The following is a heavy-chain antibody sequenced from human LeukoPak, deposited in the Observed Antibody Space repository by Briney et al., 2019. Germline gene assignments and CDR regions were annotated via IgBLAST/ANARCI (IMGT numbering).Heavy chain of an antibody. CDR3: AREGGGYSYGCDY. CDR2: ISSSGSTI. J-gene: IGHJ4*02. CDR1: GFTFNVYY. Sequence: GGSLRLSCAASGFTFNVYYMSWIRQAPGKGLEWVSYISSSGSTIYYADPVKGRFTISRDNAKNSLYLQMNSPRAEDTAVYYCAREGGGYSYGCDYWGQGTLVTVSS. D-gene: IGHD5-18*01. V-gene: IGHV3-11*01.